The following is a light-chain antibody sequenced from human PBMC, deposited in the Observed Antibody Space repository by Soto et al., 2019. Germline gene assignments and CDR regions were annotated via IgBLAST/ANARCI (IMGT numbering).Light chain of an antibody. CDR1: QSVSSTY. CDR3: QQRSNWLPIT. J-gene: IGKJ5*01. V-gene: IGKV3D-20*02. Sequence: EIVLTQSAGTLSLSPGERATLSCRASQSVSSTYLIWYQQKPGQAPRLVIYGASIRATGVPDRFSGSGSGTDFTLTISSLEPEDFAVYYCQQRSNWLPITFGQGTRLEI. CDR2: GAS.